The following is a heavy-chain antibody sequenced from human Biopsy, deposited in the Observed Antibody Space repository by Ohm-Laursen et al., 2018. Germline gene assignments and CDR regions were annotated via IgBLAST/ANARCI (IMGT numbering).Heavy chain of an antibody. Sequence: ASVKVSCKASGYTFTGYHVHWVRQAPGQGLEWMGWTNAKTGDTNYAQRFQGRVTMTRDTSISTAYVDLSSLRSDDTAVYYCARSFGVVINFEHNWFDPWGQGTLVTVSP. V-gene: IGHV1-2*02. D-gene: IGHD3-3*01. CDR3: ARSFGVVINFEHNWFDP. J-gene: IGHJ5*02. CDR1: GYTFTGYH. CDR2: TNAKTGDT.